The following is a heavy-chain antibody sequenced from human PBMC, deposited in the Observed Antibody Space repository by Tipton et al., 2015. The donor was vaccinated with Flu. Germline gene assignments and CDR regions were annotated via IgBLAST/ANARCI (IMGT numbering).Heavy chain of an antibody. D-gene: IGHD4-11*01. CDR2: IFLTGIT. CDR1: GYSISSNYY. V-gene: IGHV4-38-2*02. CDR3: ERRDYSNYVSDPKSWLDK. J-gene: IGHJ5*02. Sequence: TLSLTCTISGYSISSNYYWGWILQPPWNFLYLIGNIFLTGITYRNPSLNIRVTIAIDTSKNQFSMKVFSVTAEETAVYYCERRDYSNYVSDPKSWLDKWGQGIMVNVSS.